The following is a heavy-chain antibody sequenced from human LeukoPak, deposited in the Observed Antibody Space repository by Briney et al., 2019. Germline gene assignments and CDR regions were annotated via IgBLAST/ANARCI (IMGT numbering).Heavy chain of an antibody. CDR3: ARETVAAPLLGNWFDL. CDR1: GGSIRSGGYY. V-gene: IGHV4-31*03. J-gene: IGHJ5*02. D-gene: IGHD6-19*01. Sequence: SETLSLTCTVSGGSIRSGGYYWSWIRQHPGKGLEWIGYIYYSGSTYYNPSLKSRVTISVDTSKNQFSLKLSSVTAADTAVYYCARETVAAPLLGNWFDLWGQGTLVTVSS. CDR2: IYYSGST.